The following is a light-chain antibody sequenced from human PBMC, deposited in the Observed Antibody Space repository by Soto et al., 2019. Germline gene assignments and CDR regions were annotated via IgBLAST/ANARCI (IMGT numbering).Light chain of an antibody. CDR3: QHYESSLPSYT. V-gene: IGKV3-20*01. J-gene: IGKJ2*01. CDR1: QSLASNY. CDR2: TAS. Sequence: EIVLTQSPGTLSLSPGERATLSCRASQSLASNYLAWYQQKPGQAPRLLIYTASTRATGIPDRFSGSGSGTDFTLTISRLEPEDFAVYYCQHYESSLPSYTFGQVIKLEVK.